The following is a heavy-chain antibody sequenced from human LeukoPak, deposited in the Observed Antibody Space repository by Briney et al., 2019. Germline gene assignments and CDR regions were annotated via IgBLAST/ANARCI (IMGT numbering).Heavy chain of an antibody. Sequence: GGSLRLSCAASGFTFSSYEMNWVRQAPGKWREGVSYIIRSGSTILYADSMKGPFTISRDNAKNSLYLQMTSLRDEDTAVYYCAALGITMIGGVWGKGTTVTISS. D-gene: IGHD3-10*02. CDR3: AALGITMIGGV. CDR1: GFTFSSYE. V-gene: IGHV3-48*03. J-gene: IGHJ6*04. CDR2: IIRSGSTI.